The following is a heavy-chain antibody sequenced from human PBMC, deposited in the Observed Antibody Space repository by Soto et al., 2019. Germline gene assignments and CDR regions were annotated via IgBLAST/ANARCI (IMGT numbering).Heavy chain of an antibody. CDR1: GVSISSSHW. CDR3: ARIAVVPSALDP. CDR2: VYHSGSA. V-gene: IGHV4-4*02. D-gene: IGHD2-2*01. Sequence: PSETLSLICDVSGVSISSSHWWCWLRKPPGKGLEWIGEVYHSGSANYNPSLKSRVSMSVDKSKNQFSLRLTSVTAADTALYFCARIAVVPSALDPWGQGTLVTVSS. J-gene: IGHJ5*02.